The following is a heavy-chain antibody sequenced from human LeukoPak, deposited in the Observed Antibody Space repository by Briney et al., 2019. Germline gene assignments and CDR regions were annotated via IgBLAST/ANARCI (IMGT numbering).Heavy chain of an antibody. Sequence: SETLSLTCTVSGGSISSGGYYWSWIRQHPGKGLEWIGYIYYSGSTYYNPSLKSRVTISVDTSKNQFPLKLSSVTAADTAVYYCARASFYGSGSYNNWFDPWGQGTLVTVSS. CDR1: GGSISSGGYY. D-gene: IGHD3-10*01. CDR3: ARASFYGSGSYNNWFDP. V-gene: IGHV4-31*03. CDR2: IYYSGST. J-gene: IGHJ5*02.